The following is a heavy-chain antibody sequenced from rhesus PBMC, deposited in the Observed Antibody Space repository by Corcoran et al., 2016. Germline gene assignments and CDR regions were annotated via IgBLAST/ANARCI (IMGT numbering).Heavy chain of an antibody. Sequence: QVTLKESGPALVKPTQTLTLTCTFSGFSLSTSGMRVSWIRQPPGKALEWLARIDWDDDKYYSTSLKSRLTLSKDTSKNQVVLTMTNMDPVDTATYYCARSMVVGSFDYWGQGVLVTVSS. J-gene: IGHJ4*01. V-gene: IGHV2S2*01. CDR3: ARSMVVGSFDY. CDR2: IDWDDDK. D-gene: IGHD2-21*01. CDR1: GFSLSTSGMR.